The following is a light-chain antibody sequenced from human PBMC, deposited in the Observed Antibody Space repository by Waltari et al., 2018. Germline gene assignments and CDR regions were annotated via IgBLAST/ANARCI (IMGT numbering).Light chain of an antibody. CDR2: DVS. V-gene: IGLV2-14*03. CDR1: SSDVGGYNY. J-gene: IGLJ2*01. CDR3: SSYTSSSTLV. Sequence: QSALTQPASVSGSPGQSITISCTGTSSDVGGYNYVSWYQQHPGKAPKLLIYDVSNRPSWVSNRFSGSKAGTTASLTISGRQAEDEADYYCSSYTSSSTLVFGGGTKLTVL.